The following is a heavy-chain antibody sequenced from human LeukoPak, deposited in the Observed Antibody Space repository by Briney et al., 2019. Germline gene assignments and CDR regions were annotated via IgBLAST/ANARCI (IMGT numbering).Heavy chain of an antibody. CDR2: MHSVGTT. CDR3: ARDGSSGRGYYYYYGMDV. Sequence: GGSLRLSCAASGFTVNTNYMSWVRQAPGRGLEWVSLMHSVGTTYYADSVKGRFTFSRDNSKNTLYLQMSNLRAEDTAVYYCARDGSSGRGYYYYYGMDVWGEGTTVTVSS. CDR1: GFTVNTNY. V-gene: IGHV3-53*01. J-gene: IGHJ6*04. D-gene: IGHD1-26*01.